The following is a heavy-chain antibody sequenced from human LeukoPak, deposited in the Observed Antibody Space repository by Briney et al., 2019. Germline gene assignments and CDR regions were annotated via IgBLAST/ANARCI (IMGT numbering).Heavy chain of an antibody. CDR2: ISGSGGST. D-gene: IGHD1-26*01. J-gene: IGHJ6*03. V-gene: IGHV3-23*01. CDR3: ARVVVGATYPSLYYYMDV. CDR1: GFTFSSYG. Sequence: GGSLRLSCAASGFTFSSYGMSWVRQAPGKGLEWVSAISGSGGSTYYADSVKGRFTISRDNSKNTLYLQMNSLRAEDTAVYYCARVVVGATYPSLYYYMDVWGKGTTVTISS.